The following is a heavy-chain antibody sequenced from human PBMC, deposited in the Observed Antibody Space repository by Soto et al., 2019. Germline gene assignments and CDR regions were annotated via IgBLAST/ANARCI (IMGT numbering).Heavy chain of an antibody. V-gene: IGHV4-61*08. CDR3: ARVSKLVAPKDGKRAYFFAMDD. Sequence: QVLLRESGPGLVKPSETLALTCAVSGDSVSSSGFYWTWIRQPPGNPLEWVGYVYSTGTTSYSPSLESRVEISIEKSENQISLKLRSMTAADAAVYFCARVSKLVAPKDGKRAYFFAMDDWGHGTTVTVS. CDR2: VYSTGTT. J-gene: IGHJ6*02. CDR1: GDSVSSSGFY. D-gene: IGHD6-6*01.